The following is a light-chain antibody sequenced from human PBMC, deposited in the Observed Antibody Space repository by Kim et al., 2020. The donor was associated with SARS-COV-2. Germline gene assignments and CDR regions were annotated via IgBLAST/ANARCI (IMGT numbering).Light chain of an antibody. V-gene: IGKV1-5*03. Sequence: ASRGDRVAITCRASLSITTWLAWYQQKQGKGPKLLIYKASILESGVPARFSGSGSGTEFTLTISNLQPDDFATYYCQHYSSDSWTFGQGTKVDIK. CDR1: LSITTW. CDR3: QHYSSDSWT. J-gene: IGKJ1*01. CDR2: KAS.